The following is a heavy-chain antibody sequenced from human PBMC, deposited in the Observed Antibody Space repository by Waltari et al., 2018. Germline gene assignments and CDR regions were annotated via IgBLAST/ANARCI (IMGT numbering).Heavy chain of an antibody. D-gene: IGHD3-22*01. V-gene: IGHV4-31*03. Sequence: QVQLQESGPGLVKPSQPLSLTCTVPGGSIRRGGYYWSWIRQPPGQGLQWIGNIYYSGSTYYNPSLKSRVIISVDTSKNQFSLKLSSVTAADTAVYYCARVYYYDSSGYLPGAFDIWGQGTMVTVSS. CDR2: IYYSGST. CDR1: GGSIRRGGYY. CDR3: ARVYYYDSSGYLPGAFDI. J-gene: IGHJ3*02.